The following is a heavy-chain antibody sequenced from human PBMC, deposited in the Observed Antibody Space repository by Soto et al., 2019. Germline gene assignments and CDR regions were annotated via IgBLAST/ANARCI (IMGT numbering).Heavy chain of an antibody. CDR2: ISGYNGNT. J-gene: IGHJ3*02. Sequence: QAQLVQSGGEVKKPGASVKVSCKASGYTFTSYGVTWVRQAPGQGLEWMGWISGYNGNTNYAQKFQGRVTMTTDTSTNTGYMELRSLRSDDTAVYYCAREIPTTVTSFAFDMWGQGIMVTVSS. CDR1: GYTFTSYG. CDR3: AREIPTTVTSFAFDM. D-gene: IGHD4-17*01. V-gene: IGHV1-18*01.